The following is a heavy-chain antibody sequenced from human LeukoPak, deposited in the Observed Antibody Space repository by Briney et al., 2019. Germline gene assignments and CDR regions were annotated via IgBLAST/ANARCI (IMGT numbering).Heavy chain of an antibody. CDR1: GGSISSGGYS. D-gene: IGHD6-13*01. V-gene: IGHV4-30-2*01. CDR3: ARTQQLPLGYFDL. Sequence: PSQILSLTCAVSGGSISSGGYSWSWIRQPPGKGLEWIGYIYHSGSTYYNPSLKSRVTISVDRSRNQFSLKLSSVTAADTAVYYCARTQQLPLGYFDLWGRGTLVTVSS. J-gene: IGHJ2*01. CDR2: IYHSGST.